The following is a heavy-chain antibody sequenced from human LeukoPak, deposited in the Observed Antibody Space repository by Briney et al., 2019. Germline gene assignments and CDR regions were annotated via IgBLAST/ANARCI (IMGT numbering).Heavy chain of an antibody. Sequence: GESLKRSCKGAGYSFSNYWIAWVRQMPGKGLEWMGIIYPDDSDTRYSPSFQGQVTISADRSISTAYLQWSSLKASDTAMYYCARIWLRAFDIWGQGTMVTVSS. V-gene: IGHV5-51*01. D-gene: IGHD3-16*01. J-gene: IGHJ3*02. CDR1: GYSFSNYW. CDR3: ARIWLRAFDI. CDR2: IYPDDSDT.